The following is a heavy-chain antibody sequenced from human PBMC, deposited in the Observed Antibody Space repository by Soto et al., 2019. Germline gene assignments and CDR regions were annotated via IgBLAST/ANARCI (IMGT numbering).Heavy chain of an antibody. V-gene: IGHV4-34*01. CDR1: GGSFSGYY. CDR2: INHSGST. J-gene: IGHJ5*02. D-gene: IGHD4-4*01. CDR3: ARSNTGFDP. Sequence: SETLSLTCAVYGGSFSGYYWGWIRQPPGKGLEWIGQINHSGSTNYNPSLKSRVTISVDTSKNQFSLKVTSVTAADTAVYYCARSNTGFDPWGLGTLVTVSS.